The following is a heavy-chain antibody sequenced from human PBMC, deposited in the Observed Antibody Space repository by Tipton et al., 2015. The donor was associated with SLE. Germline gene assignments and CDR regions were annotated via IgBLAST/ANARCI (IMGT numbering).Heavy chain of an antibody. D-gene: IGHD4/OR15-4a*01. CDR3: ARVVPPDYLDY. CDR2: IWYDGNKK. CDR1: GFTLSTYG. Sequence: SLRLSCAASGFTLSTYGMHWVRQAPGKGLEWVALIWYDGNKKDYADSVKGRFTISRDNSRNTLYLQMNSLRVEDTALYFCARVVPPDYLDYWGQGTLVTVSS. V-gene: IGHV3-33*01. J-gene: IGHJ4*02.